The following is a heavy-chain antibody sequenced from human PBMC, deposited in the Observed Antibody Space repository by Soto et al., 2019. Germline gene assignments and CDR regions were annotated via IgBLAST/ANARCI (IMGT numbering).Heavy chain of an antibody. D-gene: IGHD3-10*01. J-gene: IGHJ6*02. Sequence: QAGGSLRLSCAASGFTFSSYWMHWVRQAPGKGLVWVSRMNEDGGTTDYADSVKGRFTISRDNAKNTLYLQMNSLRVEDTAVYCCASDLSGRADVWGQGTTVTVSS. CDR2: MNEDGGTT. V-gene: IGHV3-74*01. CDR3: ASDLSGRADV. CDR1: GFTFSSYW.